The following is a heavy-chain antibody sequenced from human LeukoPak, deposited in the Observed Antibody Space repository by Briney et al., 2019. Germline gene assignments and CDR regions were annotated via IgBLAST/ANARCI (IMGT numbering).Heavy chain of an antibody. CDR1: GGSISSYY. Sequence: SETLSLTCTVSGGSISSYYWSWIRQPPGKGLEWMGYIYYSGSTNYNPSLKSRVTISVDTSKNQFSLKLSSVTAADTAVYYCARSPLRYSGGDAPLDYWGQGTLVTVSS. V-gene: IGHV4-59*01. CDR2: IYYSGST. J-gene: IGHJ4*02. D-gene: IGHD3-9*01. CDR3: ARSPLRYSGGDAPLDY.